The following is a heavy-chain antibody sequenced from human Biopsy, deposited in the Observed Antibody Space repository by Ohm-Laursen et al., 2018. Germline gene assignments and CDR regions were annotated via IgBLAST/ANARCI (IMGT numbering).Heavy chain of an antibody. CDR3: AGSRGHYFNGLDV. CDR1: GASMTDYF. CDR2: AYPSGTT. V-gene: IGHV4-4*07. Sequence: GTLSLTCSVSGASMTDYFWSWIWQPAGKGLEWIGRAYPSGTTYYNPPLKGRVTISIDASKNQLSLKVTSVTAADTAVFYCAGSRGHYFNGLDVWGQGTTVSVSS. J-gene: IGHJ6*02. D-gene: IGHD3-10*01.